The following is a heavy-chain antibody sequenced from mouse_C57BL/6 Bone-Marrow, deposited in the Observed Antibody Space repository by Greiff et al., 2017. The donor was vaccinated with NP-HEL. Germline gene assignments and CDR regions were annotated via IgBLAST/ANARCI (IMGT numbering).Heavy chain of an antibody. CDR3: TTVVAKGNY. CDR1: GYTFTDYE. J-gene: IGHJ2*01. Sequence: QVQLQQSGAELVRPGASVTLSCKASGYTFTDYEMHWVKQTPVHGLEWIGAIDPETGGTAYNQKFKGTAILTADKSSSTAYMELRSLTSEDSAVYYCTTVVAKGNYWGQGTTLTVSS. CDR2: IDPETGGT. D-gene: IGHD1-1*01. V-gene: IGHV1-15*01.